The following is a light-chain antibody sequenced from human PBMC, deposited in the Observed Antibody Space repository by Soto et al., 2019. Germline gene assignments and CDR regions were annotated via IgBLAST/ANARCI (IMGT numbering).Light chain of an antibody. CDR2: DVS. V-gene: IGLV2-14*03. CDR3: SSYTSINTEV. J-gene: IGLJ1*01. Sequence: QSVLTQPASVSGSPGQSITISCTGTSSDVGAYNYVSWYQHHPGKAPKLIIYDVSDRPSGVSNRSSASKSGNTASLAISGLQAEDEADYYCSSYTSINTEVFGTGTKVT. CDR1: SSDVGAYNY.